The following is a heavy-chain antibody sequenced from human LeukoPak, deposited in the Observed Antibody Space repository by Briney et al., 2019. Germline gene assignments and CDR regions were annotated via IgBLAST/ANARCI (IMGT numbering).Heavy chain of an antibody. D-gene: IGHD1-26*01. CDR3: ARGGTSGSLIY. CDR1: GYTFNNYY. J-gene: IGHJ4*02. Sequence: RASVKVSCKASGYTFNNYYMHWVRQAPGQGLEWMGLSNPTGSSTNYAQKFRGRVTMTRDTSTTTVYMELSSLRAEDTALYYCARGGTSGSLIYWGQGTLVTVSS. CDR2: SNPTGSST. V-gene: IGHV1-46*02.